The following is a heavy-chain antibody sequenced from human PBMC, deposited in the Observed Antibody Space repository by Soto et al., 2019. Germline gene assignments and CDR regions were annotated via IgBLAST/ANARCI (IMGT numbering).Heavy chain of an antibody. Sequence: EVQLLESGGNLVQPGGSLRLSCAASGFSFNSYTYGMSWARQPPGKGLEWVSAISGSGGNTYYADSVKGRFTISRDNSKNTLYLQMNTLRAEDTAVYYCARTRGAWYYFDYWGQGSLVTVSS. CDR1: GFSFNSYTYG. V-gene: IGHV3-23*01. J-gene: IGHJ4*02. CDR2: ISGSGGNT. CDR3: ARTRGAWYYFDY. D-gene: IGHD2-21*01.